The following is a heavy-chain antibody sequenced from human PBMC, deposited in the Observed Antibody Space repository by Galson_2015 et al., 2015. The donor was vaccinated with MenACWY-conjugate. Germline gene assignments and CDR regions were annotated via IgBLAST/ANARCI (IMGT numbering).Heavy chain of an antibody. V-gene: IGHV3-74*01. CDR1: GFIFNTYW. J-gene: IGHJ3*02. Sequence: SLRLSCAASGFIFNTYWMHWVRQAPGKGLVWVSRINPGGSSTTYADSVKDRFTISRDNAKNTLYLQMSSLRAEDTAVYYCARKGPNGRPPDGFDIWGQGTMVTVSS. CDR2: INPGGSST. D-gene: IGHD2-8*01. CDR3: ARKGPNGRPPDGFDI.